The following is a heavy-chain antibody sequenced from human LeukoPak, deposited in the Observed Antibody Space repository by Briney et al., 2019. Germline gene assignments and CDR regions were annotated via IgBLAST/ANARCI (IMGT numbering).Heavy chain of an antibody. CDR3: ARSRDYYGSLSAFDI. V-gene: IGHV4-30-2*01. J-gene: IGHJ3*02. Sequence: SQTLSLTSAVSGGSISSGGYSWSWIRQPPGKGLEWIGYIYHSGSTYYNPSLKSRVTISVDRSKNQFSLKLSSVTAADTAVYYCARSRDYYGSLSAFDIWGQGTMVTVSS. CDR2: IYHSGST. D-gene: IGHD3-10*01. CDR1: GGSISSGGYS.